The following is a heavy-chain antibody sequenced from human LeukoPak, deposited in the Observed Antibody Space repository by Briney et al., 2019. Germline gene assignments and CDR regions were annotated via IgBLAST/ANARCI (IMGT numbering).Heavy chain of an antibody. Sequence: GGSLRLSCAASGFTFSSYDMHCVRQATGKGLEWVSAIGTAGDTYYPGSVKGRFTISRENAKNSLYLQMNSLRAGDTAVYYCARAGHLGGMDVWGQGTTVTVS. V-gene: IGHV3-13*04. CDR2: IGTAGDT. CDR3: ARAGHLGGMDV. J-gene: IGHJ6*02. CDR1: GFTFSSYD.